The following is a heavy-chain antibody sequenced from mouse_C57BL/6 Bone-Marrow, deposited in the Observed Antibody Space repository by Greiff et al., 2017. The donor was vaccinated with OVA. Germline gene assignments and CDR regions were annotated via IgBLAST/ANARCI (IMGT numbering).Heavy chain of an antibody. J-gene: IGHJ2*01. V-gene: IGHV2-2*01. CDR3: ASQLLRSYFDY. CDR1: GFSLTSYG. Sequence: QVQLQQSGPGLVQPSQSLSITCTVSGFSLTSYGVHWVRQSPGKGLEWLGVIWSGGSTDYNAAFISRLSISKDNSKSQVFFKINSLQADDTAIYYCASQLLRSYFDYWGQGTTLTVSS. D-gene: IGHD1-1*01. CDR2: IWSGGST.